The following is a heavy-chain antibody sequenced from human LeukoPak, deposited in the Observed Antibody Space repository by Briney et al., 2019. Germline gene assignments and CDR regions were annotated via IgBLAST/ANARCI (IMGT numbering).Heavy chain of an antibody. CDR1: GYTFTSYG. Sequence: ASVKVSCTASGYTFTSYGICWVRQAPGQGLGWMGWISAYNGNTNNAQKLQGRVTMTTDTSTSTAYMELRSLRSDDTAVYYGARDPYGEGEPDYWGQGTLVTVSS. J-gene: IGHJ4*02. D-gene: IGHD4-17*01. V-gene: IGHV1-18*04. CDR3: ARDPYGEGEPDY. CDR2: ISAYNGNT.